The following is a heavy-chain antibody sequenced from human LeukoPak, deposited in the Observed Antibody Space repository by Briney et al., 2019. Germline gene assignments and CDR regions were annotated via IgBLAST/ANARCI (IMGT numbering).Heavy chain of an antibody. CDR1: GGSISSGGYY. J-gene: IGHJ6*03. Sequence: SETLSLTCTVSGGSISSGGYYWSWIRQHPGKGLVWIGYIYYSGSTYYNPSLKSRVTISVDTSKNQFSLKLSSVTAADTAVYYCARDKVEEMVTGNYYYYYMDVWGKGTTVTVSS. CDR3: ARDKVEEMVTGNYYYYYMDV. D-gene: IGHD5-18*01. V-gene: IGHV4-31*03. CDR2: IYYSGST.